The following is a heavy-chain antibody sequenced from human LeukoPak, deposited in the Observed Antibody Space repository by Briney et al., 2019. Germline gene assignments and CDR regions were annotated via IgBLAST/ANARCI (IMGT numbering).Heavy chain of an antibody. J-gene: IGHJ4*02. D-gene: IGHD1-14*01. CDR1: GLTFSTSG. V-gene: IGHV3-21*06. Sequence: GGSLRLSCTASGLTFSTSGFNWVRQAPGKGLEWVASIGPTGSDRYHADSIKVRLTISRDNANNFLYLQMNSLRAEDTAVYYCATETNGRHYDYWGQGTLLTVSS. CDR2: IGPTGSDR. CDR3: ATETNGRHYDY.